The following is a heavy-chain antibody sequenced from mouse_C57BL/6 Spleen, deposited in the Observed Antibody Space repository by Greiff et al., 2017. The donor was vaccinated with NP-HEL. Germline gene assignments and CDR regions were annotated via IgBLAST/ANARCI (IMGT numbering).Heavy chain of an antibody. V-gene: IGHV1-15*01. CDR3: TRYGYDGFAY. Sequence: QVHVKQSGAELVRPGASVTLSCKASGYTFTDYEMHWVKQTPVHGLAWIGAIDPETGGTAYNQKFKGKAILTADKSSSTAYMELRSLTSEDSAVYYCTRYGYDGFAYWGQGTLVTVSA. CDR2: IDPETGGT. CDR1: GYTFTDYE. D-gene: IGHD2-2*01. J-gene: IGHJ3*01.